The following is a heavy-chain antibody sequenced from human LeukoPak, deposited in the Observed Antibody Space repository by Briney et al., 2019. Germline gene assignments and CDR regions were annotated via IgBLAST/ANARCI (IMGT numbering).Heavy chain of an antibody. CDR3: ARGAAGGSGGIDY. Sequence: GGSLRLSCAASGFIVSSNHMSWVRQAPGKGLEWVSIIYSGADTYYADSVKGRFTVSRDNSKNTVYLQMNTLRAEDTAVYYCARGAAGGSGGIDYWGQGTLLTVSS. CDR2: IYSGADT. V-gene: IGHV3-53*01. D-gene: IGHD6-13*01. CDR1: GFIVSSNH. J-gene: IGHJ4*02.